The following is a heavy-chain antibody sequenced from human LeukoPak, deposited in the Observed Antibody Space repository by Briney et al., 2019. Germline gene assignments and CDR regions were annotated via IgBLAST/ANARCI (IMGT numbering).Heavy chain of an antibody. D-gene: IGHD3-22*01. J-gene: IGHJ4*02. V-gene: IGHV3-9*01. CDR2: ISWSSEII. CDR1: GFTFHYYA. Sequence: GGSLRLSCAASGFTFHYYAMHWVRQAPGKGPEWVSGISWSSEIIAYADSVKGRFTISRDNTKNSLYLQMNNLRNEDTALYYCAKDNDYDNNGLDYWGQGTLVTVSS. CDR3: AKDNDYDNNGLDY.